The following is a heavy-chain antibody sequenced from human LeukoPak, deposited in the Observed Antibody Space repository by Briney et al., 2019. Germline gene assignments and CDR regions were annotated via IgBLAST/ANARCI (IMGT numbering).Heavy chain of an antibody. CDR3: ARAPIVVVPAAKTPVLVSGGPYYYYYMDV. V-gene: IGHV4-30-2*01. D-gene: IGHD2-2*01. CDR2: IYHSGST. J-gene: IGHJ6*03. CDR1: GDSISSGDYY. Sequence: SETLSLTCTVSGDSISSGDYYYSWIRQPPGKGLEWIGYIYHSGSTYYNPSLKSRVTISLDRSKNQFSLKLSSVTAADTAVYYCARAPIVVVPAAKTPVLVSGGPYYYYYMDVWGKGTTVTVSS.